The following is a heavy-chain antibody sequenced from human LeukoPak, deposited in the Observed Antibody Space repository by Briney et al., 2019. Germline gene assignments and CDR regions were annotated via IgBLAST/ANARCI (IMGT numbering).Heavy chain of an antibody. CDR1: GFTFSTNA. V-gene: IGHV3-23*01. CDR2: ITVSGNRA. J-gene: IGHJ1*01. CDR3: AKGGWLEKN. D-gene: IGHD3-22*01. Sequence: GGSLRLSCAVSGFTFSTNAMSWVRQAPGKGLEWVSGITVSGNRAFYADSVKGRFTISRDNSKNTLYLQMNSLRVEDTAVYYCAKGGWLEKNWGQGTLVTVSS.